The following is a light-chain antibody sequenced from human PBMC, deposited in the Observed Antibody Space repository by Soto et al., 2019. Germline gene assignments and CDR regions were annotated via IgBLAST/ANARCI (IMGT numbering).Light chain of an antibody. J-gene: IGKJ2*01. Sequence: DIVMTQSPLSLPVTPGEPASISCRSSQSLLHSNGYNYLDWYLQKPGQSPQLLIYLGSNRASGVPDRFSGSGSGTAFTLNISRVEAEDVGVYYCMQSLQAQYTFGQGTKLEIK. CDR3: MQSLQAQYT. CDR1: QSLLHSNGYNY. CDR2: LGS. V-gene: IGKV2-28*01.